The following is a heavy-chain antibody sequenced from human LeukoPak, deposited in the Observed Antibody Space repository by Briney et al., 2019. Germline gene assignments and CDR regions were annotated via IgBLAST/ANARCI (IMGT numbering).Heavy chain of an antibody. CDR1: GFTFNSYD. CDR2: VSYNGRSQ. D-gene: IGHD2-21*02. Sequence: GGSLRLSCAASGFTFNSYDMYWARQAPGRGLEWVAVVSYNGRSQYYADSVRGRFTISRDNSKNMLDLQMNGLRPEDTAVYYCAKGVVSYCDGDCYSRTALDYWGPGTLVTVSS. V-gene: IGHV3-30*18. CDR3: AKGVVSYCDGDCYSRTALDY. J-gene: IGHJ4*02.